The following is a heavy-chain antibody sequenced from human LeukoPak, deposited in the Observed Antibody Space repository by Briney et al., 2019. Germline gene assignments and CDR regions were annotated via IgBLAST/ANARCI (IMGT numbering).Heavy chain of an antibody. D-gene: IGHD3-22*01. CDR1: GSTFSSYA. J-gene: IGHJ4*02. Sequence: GGSLRLSCAASGSTFSSYAMSWVRQAPGKGLEWVSAISGSGGSTYYADSVKGRFTISRDNSKNTLYLQMNSLRAEDTAVYYCAKQLVVVITPYFDYWGQGTLVTVSS. V-gene: IGHV3-23*01. CDR2: ISGSGGST. CDR3: AKQLVVVITPYFDY.